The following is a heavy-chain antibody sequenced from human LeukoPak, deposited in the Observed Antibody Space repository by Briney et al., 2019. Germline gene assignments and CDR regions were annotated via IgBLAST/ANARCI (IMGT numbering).Heavy chain of an antibody. J-gene: IGHJ4*02. CDR1: GYTLTELS. Sequence: ASVTVSCTVSGYTLTELSMHWVRQAPGKGLEWMGGFDPEDGETIYAQKFQGRVTMTEDTSTDTAYMELSSLRSEDTAVYYCATGEVHYDILTGIYSPARLGYWGQGTLVTVSS. D-gene: IGHD3-9*01. CDR2: FDPEDGET. V-gene: IGHV1-24*01. CDR3: ATGEVHYDILTGIYSPARLGY.